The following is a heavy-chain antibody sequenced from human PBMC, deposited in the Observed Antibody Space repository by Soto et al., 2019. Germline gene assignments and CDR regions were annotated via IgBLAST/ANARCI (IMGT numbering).Heavy chain of an antibody. CDR2: FSSSGGNI. J-gene: IGHJ3*01. D-gene: IGHD3-10*01. CDR3: VKGSHSGSYWPAGAFDV. V-gene: IGHV3-21*01. CDR1: GFTFSYFV. Sequence: GGSLRLSCSASGFTFSYFVMNWVRQAPGKGLEWVSSFSSSGGNINYADSVKGRLTISRDNAKNSLFLEMNNLRVEDTGVYYCVKGSHSGSYWPAGAFDVWGRGTMVTVSS.